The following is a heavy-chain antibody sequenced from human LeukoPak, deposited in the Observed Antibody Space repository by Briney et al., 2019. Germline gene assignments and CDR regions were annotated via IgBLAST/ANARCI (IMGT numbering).Heavy chain of an antibody. D-gene: IGHD1-26*01. V-gene: IGHV4-38-2*02. Sequence: SETLSLTCTASGYSISSGYYWGWIRQPPGKGLEWIGSIYHSGSTYYNPSLKSRVTISVDASKNQFSLKLSSVTAADTAVYYCARDKFPLVGATGDDAFDIWGQGTMVAVSS. CDR2: IYHSGST. CDR3: ARDKFPLVGATGDDAFDI. CDR1: GYSISSGYY. J-gene: IGHJ3*02.